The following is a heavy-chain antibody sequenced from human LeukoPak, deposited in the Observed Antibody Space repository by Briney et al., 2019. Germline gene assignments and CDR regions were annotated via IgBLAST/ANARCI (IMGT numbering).Heavy chain of an antibody. V-gene: IGHV3-30*04. CDR1: RFTFTTFSDYV. Sequence: QSGKSLRLSCAASRFTFTTFSDYVMHWARQAPGKGLEWVAVISYDGSNKYYADSVKGRFTISRDNSKNTLYLQMNSLRAEDTAVYYCAREWVVGAGSLDYWXQGTLVTVSS. D-gene: IGHD1-26*01. CDR2: ISYDGSNK. J-gene: IGHJ4*02. CDR3: AREWVVGAGSLDY.